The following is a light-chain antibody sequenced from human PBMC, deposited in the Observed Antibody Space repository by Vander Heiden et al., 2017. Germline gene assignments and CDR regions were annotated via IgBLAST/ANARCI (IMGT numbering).Light chain of an antibody. CDR1: QSVSSY. V-gene: IGKV3-11*01. Sequence: IVLTHSPATLSLSPGERPTLSCRATQSVSSYLAWYQQKPGPAPRLLIYDAANRATGIPARFSGSGAGTDVTITISSLEPEDFAIYYCQQRSNWTRGTFGQGTKVEIK. CDR2: DAA. CDR3: QQRSNWTRGT. J-gene: IGKJ1*01.